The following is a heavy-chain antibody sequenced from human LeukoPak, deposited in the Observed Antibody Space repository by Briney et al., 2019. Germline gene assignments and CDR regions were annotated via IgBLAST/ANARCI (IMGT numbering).Heavy chain of an antibody. V-gene: IGHV4-59*01. Sequence: PSETLSLTCAVSGGSISSYYWSWIRQPPGKGLEWIGYIYYSGSTNYNPSLKSRVTISVDTSKNQFSLKLSSVTAADTAVYYCARDTLIAAAGTSSVSYYGMDVSGQGTTVTVSS. D-gene: IGHD6-13*01. J-gene: IGHJ6*02. CDR1: GGSISSYY. CDR3: ARDTLIAAAGTSSVSYYGMDV. CDR2: IYYSGST.